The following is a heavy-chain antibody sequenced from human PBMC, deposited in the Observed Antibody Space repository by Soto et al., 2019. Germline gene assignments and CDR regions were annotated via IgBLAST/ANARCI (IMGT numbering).Heavy chain of an antibody. J-gene: IGHJ4*02. CDR1: GFTFSSYS. Sequence: EVHLVESGGGLVQPGGSLRLSCAASGFTFSSYSLNWVRQAPGKGLEWVSYITSSGTTVYYADSVRGRFTISRDNAKNSLYRQMNSLRDDDTAVYYCARGSSNWAYYFDFWGQGTLVTVSS. D-gene: IGHD6-13*01. V-gene: IGHV3-48*02. CDR2: ITSSGTTV. CDR3: ARGSSNWAYYFDF.